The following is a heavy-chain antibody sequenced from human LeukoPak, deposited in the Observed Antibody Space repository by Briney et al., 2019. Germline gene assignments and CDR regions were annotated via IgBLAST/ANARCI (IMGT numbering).Heavy chain of an antibody. V-gene: IGHV1-18*01. CDR1: GYTFTSYG. D-gene: IGHD3-10*01. Sequence: ASVKVSCKASGYTFTSYGISWVLQAPGQGLEWMGWISAYNGNTNYAQKLQGRVTMTTDTSTSTAYMELRSLRSDDTAVYYCARDLDRKGAMVRGVLNYNWFDPWGQGTLVTVSS. J-gene: IGHJ5*02. CDR3: ARDLDRKGAMVRGVLNYNWFDP. CDR2: ISAYNGNT.